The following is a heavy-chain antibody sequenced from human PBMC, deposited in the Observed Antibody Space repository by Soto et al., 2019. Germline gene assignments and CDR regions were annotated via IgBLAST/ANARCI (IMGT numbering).Heavy chain of an antibody. V-gene: IGHV5-51*01. CDR2: IYPGDSDT. J-gene: IGHJ6*02. CDR3: ARLSNYDFWSGRLGYYYGMDV. CDR1: GYSFTSYW. D-gene: IGHD3-3*01. Sequence: GESLKISCKGSGYSFTSYWIGWVRQMPGKGLEWMGIIYPGDSDTGYSPSFQGQVTISADKSISTAYLQWSSLKASDTAMYYCARLSNYDFWSGRLGYYYGMDVWGQGTTVTVSS.